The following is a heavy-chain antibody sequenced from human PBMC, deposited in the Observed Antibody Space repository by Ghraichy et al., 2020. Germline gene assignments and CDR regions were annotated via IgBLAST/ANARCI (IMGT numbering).Heavy chain of an antibody. Sequence: SETLSLTCTVSGGSISSYYWSWIRQPPGKGLEWIGYIYYSGSTNYNPSLKSRVTISVDTSKNQFSLKLSSVTAADTAVYYCARHYSPPFDPAGGFDYWGQGTLVTVSS. D-gene: IGHD2-21*01. V-gene: IGHV4-59*08. CDR3: ARHYSPPFDPAGGFDY. CDR2: IYYSGST. CDR1: GGSISSYY. J-gene: IGHJ4*02.